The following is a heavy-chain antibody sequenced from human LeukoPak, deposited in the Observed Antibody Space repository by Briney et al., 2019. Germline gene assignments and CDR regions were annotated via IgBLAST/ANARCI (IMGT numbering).Heavy chain of an antibody. V-gene: IGHV4-34*01. J-gene: IGHJ3*02. CDR1: GGSFSGYY. Sequence: SETLSLTCAVYGGSFSGYYWSWIRQPPGKGLEWIGEINHSGSINYNPSLKSRVTISVDTSKNQFSLKLSSVTAADTALYYCASRYYYDSSGYYDAFDIWGQGTMVTVSS. CDR3: ASRYYYDSSGYYDAFDI. D-gene: IGHD3-22*01. CDR2: INHSGSI.